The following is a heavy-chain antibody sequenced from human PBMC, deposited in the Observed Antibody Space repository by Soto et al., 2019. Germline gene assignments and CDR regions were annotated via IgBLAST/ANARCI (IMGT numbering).Heavy chain of an antibody. V-gene: IGHV4-39*01. D-gene: IGHD2-2*03. Sequence: QVQLQESGPGLVKPSETLSLTCRVSGVSIRRSADFWAWIRQTPGRGLEWIGNVYSGGTPYYNPSLKSRLTISVDTSANEFSLRLRSVTAADTAVYFCAQQGDNTERRGYSLKWLDPWGQGTLVTVSS. CDR2: VYSGGTP. CDR1: GVSIRRSADF. J-gene: IGHJ5*02. CDR3: AQQGDNTERRGYSLKWLDP.